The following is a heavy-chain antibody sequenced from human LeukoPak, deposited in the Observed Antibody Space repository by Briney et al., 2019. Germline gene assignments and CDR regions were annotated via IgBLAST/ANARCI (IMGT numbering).Heavy chain of an antibody. CDR2: IIPIFGTA. V-gene: IGHV1-69*06. D-gene: IGHD6-13*01. J-gene: IGHJ6*03. CDR1: GGTFSSYA. Sequence: ASVKVSCKASGGTFSSYAISWVRQAPGQGLEWMGGIIPIFGTANYAQKFQGRVTITADKSTSTAYMELSSLRSEDTAVYYCARAGQQLAHYYYYYMDVWGKGTTVTVSS. CDR3: ARAGQQLAHYYYYYMDV.